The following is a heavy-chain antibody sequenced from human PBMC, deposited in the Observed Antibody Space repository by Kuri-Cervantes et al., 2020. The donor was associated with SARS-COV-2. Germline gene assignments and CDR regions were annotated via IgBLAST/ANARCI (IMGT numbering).Heavy chain of an antibody. CDR2: ISAYNGNT. D-gene: IGHD2-21*01. CDR3: ARGSIRYYYYYYGMDV. Sequence: ASVKVSCKASGYTFTSYAMNWVRQAPGQGLEWMGWISAYNGNTNYAQKLQGRVTMTTDTSTSTAYMELRSLRSDDTTVYYCARGSIRYYYYYYGMDVWGQGTTVTVSS. V-gene: IGHV1-18*01. J-gene: IGHJ6*02. CDR1: GYTFTSYA.